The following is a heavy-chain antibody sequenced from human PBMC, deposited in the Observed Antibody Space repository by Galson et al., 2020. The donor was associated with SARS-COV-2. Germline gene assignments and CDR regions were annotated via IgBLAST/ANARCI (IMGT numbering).Heavy chain of an antibody. V-gene: IGHV4-59*01. CDR3: ARGGYCTGGVCYQLDY. CDR1: GGSISSYY. D-gene: IGHD2-8*02. CDR2: IYYSGST. J-gene: IGHJ4*02. Sequence: SETLSLTCTVSGGSISSYYWSWIRQPPGKGLEWIGYIYYSGSTNYNPSLKSRVTISVDTSKNQFSLKLSSVTASDTAVYYCARGGYCTGGVCYQLDYWGQGTLVTVSS.